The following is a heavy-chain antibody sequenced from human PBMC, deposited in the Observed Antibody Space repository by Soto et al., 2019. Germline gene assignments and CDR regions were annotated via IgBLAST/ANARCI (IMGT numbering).Heavy chain of an antibody. CDR3: VRRHVSATGIDWFDP. CDR2: INAANGDT. J-gene: IGHJ5*02. Sequence: ASVKVSCKASGYTFTSYGIHWVRQAPGQRLKCMGWINAANGDTKYSPKFQGRVTITRXTSXSXXXMXLXXLRSEDTAVYYCVRRHVSATGIDWFDPWGQGTLVTVSS. CDR1: GYTFTSYG. D-gene: IGHD6-13*01. V-gene: IGHV1-3*01.